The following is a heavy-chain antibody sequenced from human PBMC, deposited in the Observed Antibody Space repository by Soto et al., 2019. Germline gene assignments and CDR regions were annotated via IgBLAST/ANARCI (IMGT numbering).Heavy chain of an antibody. V-gene: IGHV1-3*01. D-gene: IGHD4-17*01. J-gene: IGHJ4*02. CDR3: ARDSPDTVTTFDY. CDR1: GYTFSTYT. CDR2: IKPDNGNT. Sequence: QVQLVQSGAEVKRPGASVTVSCKASGYTFSTYTIHWVRQAPGQRLEWMGWIKPDNGNTRYSQTLQGRVTFSRDTSAKTVYMDLSSLGSADTAIYYCARDSPDTVTTFDYWGQGTMVTVST.